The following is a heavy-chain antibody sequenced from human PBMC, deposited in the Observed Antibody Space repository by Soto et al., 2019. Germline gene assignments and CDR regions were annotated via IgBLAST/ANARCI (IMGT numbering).Heavy chain of an antibody. D-gene: IGHD2-21*01. CDR1: GFTFNTYD. CDR2: ITASSAYI. J-gene: IGHJ5*02. V-gene: IGHV3-21*01. Sequence: ESGGGLGKPGGSLRLSCAASGFTFNTYDMNWVRQAPGKGLEWVSSITASSAYIYYADSVRGRFTISRDNAKNSLFLEMNSRRAEDTAVYYCVKSGTARLLRHSWFDTWGQGTLVSVSS. CDR3: VKSGTARLLRHSWFDT.